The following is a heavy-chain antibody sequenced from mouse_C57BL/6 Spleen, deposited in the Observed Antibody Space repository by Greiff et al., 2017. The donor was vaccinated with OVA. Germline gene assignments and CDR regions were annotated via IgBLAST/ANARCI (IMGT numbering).Heavy chain of an antibody. V-gene: IGHV5-4*01. J-gene: IGHJ2*01. D-gene: IGHD2-3*01. CDR3: AREGYYVRNFDY. CDR1: GFTFSSYA. Sequence: EVKLVESGGGLVKPGGSLKLSCAASGFTFSSYAMSWVRQTPEKRLEWVATISDGGSYTYYPDNVKGRFTISRDNAKNNLYLQMSHLKSEDTAMYYCAREGYYVRNFDYWGQGTTLTVSS. CDR2: ISDGGSYT.